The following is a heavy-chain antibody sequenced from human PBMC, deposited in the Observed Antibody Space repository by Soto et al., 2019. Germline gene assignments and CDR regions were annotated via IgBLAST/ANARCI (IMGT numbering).Heavy chain of an antibody. J-gene: IGHJ4*02. D-gene: IGHD1-26*01. Sequence: GSGPTLVNPTETLTLTCSVSGFSLSDGRMAVSWIRQPPGKSLEWPAHIYSNDEKSYSTSLQRRLSISRDTSKSQVVLTMTNLDPVDTATYYCVRMVRLVGATYYFDYWGQGSLVTVS. CDR2: IYSNDEK. CDR3: VRMVRLVGATYYFDY. CDR1: GFSLSDGRMA. V-gene: IGHV2-26*01.